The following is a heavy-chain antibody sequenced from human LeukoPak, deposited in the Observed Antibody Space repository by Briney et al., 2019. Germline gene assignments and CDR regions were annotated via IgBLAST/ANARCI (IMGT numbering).Heavy chain of an antibody. J-gene: IGHJ4*02. CDR2: IHPSGGNT. V-gene: IGHV1-46*01. Sequence: ASVKVSCKASGYTFTSNYMHWVRQAPGQGLEWMGIIHPSGGNTNYAQKFQGRVAMTRDTSTSTVYMELSSLKSGDTAIYYCARDCSSTRCQGPVFDNWGQGTLVTVSS. CDR3: ARDCSSTRCQGPVFDN. D-gene: IGHD2-2*01. CDR1: GYTFTSNY.